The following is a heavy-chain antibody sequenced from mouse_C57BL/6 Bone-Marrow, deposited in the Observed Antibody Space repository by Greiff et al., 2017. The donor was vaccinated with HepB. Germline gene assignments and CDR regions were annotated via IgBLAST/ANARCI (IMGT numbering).Heavy chain of an antibody. D-gene: IGHD1-1*01. Sequence: VQLQQSGAELVKPGASVKLSCTASGFTFTDYYMHWVKQRPEQGLEWIGRIDPEDGDTKYDPKFQGKATLTADTSSNTAYLQLSSLTSEDAAVYYCGSRYGGYALDYWGQGTSVTVSS. CDR3: GSRYGGYALDY. CDR2: IDPEDGDT. J-gene: IGHJ4*01. V-gene: IGHV14-2*01. CDR1: GFTFTDYY.